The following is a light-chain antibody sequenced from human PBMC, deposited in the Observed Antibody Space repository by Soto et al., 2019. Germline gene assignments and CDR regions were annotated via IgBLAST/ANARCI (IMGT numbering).Light chain of an antibody. CDR3: QQYNNWPRAT. CDR2: GAS. CDR1: QGVSSN. J-gene: IGKJ4*01. Sequence: EIVMTQSPAXRPVSPGXIXTLXCXXSQGVSSNLAWYQQKPGQAPRLLIYGASTRATGIPARFSGSGSGTEFNLTISSLQSEDFGVYYCQQYNNWPRATFGGGTKVDIK. V-gene: IGKV3-15*01.